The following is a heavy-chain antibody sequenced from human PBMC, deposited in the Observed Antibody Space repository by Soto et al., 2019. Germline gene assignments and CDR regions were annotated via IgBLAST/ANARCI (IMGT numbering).Heavy chain of an antibody. V-gene: IGHV3-7*01. D-gene: IGHD4-17*01. CDR1: GFTFSSYW. CDR2: IKQDGSEK. CDR3: ARDTPTDYGDYFSDY. J-gene: IGHJ4*02. Sequence: GGSLRLSCAASGFTFSSYWMSWVRQAPGKGLEWVANIKQDGSEKYYVDSVKGRFTISRDNAKNSLYLQMNSLRAEDTAVYYCARDTPTDYGDYFSDYWGQGTLVTVSS.